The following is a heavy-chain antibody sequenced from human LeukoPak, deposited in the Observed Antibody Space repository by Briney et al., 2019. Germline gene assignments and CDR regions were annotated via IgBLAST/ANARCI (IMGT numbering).Heavy chain of an antibody. V-gene: IGHV4-31*03. CDR3: ARDSGYEVENWFDP. J-gene: IGHJ5*02. Sequence: SQTLSLTCIVSGGSISSGVYHWSWVRQHPGKGLEWIGYIYTSGSTFYNPSLESRVTISIDTSNNHFFLRLSSVTAADTAVYYCARDSGYEVENWFDPWGQGTLVTVFS. CDR1: GGSISSGVYH. CDR2: IYTSGST. D-gene: IGHD1-1*01.